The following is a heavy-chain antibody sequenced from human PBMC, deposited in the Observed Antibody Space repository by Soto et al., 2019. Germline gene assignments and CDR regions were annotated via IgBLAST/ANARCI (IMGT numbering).Heavy chain of an antibody. V-gene: IGHV4-34*01. CDR1: GGSFSGYY. J-gene: IGHJ6*02. CDR3: AGQPYGGTYYYYGMDV. Sequence: QVQLQQWGAGLLKTSETLSLTCAVYGGSFSGYYWSWIRQPPGKGLVWIGEINHSGSTNYNPSLKSRVIISVDTSKNQFSLKVSSVTAADTAVYYCAGQPYGGTYYYYGMDVWDQGTTVTVSS. D-gene: IGHD4-17*01. CDR2: INHSGST.